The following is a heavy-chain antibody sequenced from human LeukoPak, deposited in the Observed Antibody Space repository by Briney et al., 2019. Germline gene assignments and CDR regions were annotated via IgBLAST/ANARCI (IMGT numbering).Heavy chain of an antibody. CDR2: ISYSGST. Sequence: SPTLSPTCTVAGGSISIYYWSWIRQPPGKGLEWIGYISYSGSTNYNPSLKGRVTTSEDTSKNQFSLKLRSVTAADAAVYYCARGTDCSGGSCYYYYYYYMDVWGKGTTVTVSS. V-gene: IGHV4-59*01. CDR1: GGSISIYY. D-gene: IGHD2-15*01. J-gene: IGHJ6*03. CDR3: ARGTDCSGGSCYYYYYYYMDV.